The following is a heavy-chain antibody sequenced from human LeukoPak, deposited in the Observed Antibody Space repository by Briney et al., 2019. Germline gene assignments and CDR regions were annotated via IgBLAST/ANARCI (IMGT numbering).Heavy chain of an antibody. CDR3: ANLGRYYFDSSEFDY. CDR1: GGSMSSYY. J-gene: IGHJ4*02. D-gene: IGHD3-22*01. V-gene: IGHV4-4*07. Sequence: PSETLSLTCSVSGGSMSSYYWSWIRQPAGKGLEWIGRIYTSGSTNYNPSLKSRVTISVDTSKNQSSLKLSSVTAADTAVYYCANLGRYYFDSSEFDYWGQGTLVTVSS. CDR2: IYTSGST.